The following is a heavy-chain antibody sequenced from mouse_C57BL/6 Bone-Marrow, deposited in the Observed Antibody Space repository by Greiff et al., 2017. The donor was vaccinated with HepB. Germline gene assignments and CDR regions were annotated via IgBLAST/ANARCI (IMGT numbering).Heavy chain of an antibody. CDR3: ARPYCYGYYFDY. CDR2: IYPGDGDT. Sequence: VQLQQSGPELVKPGASVKISCTASGYAFSSSWMNWVNQRPGKGLEWIGRIYPGDGDTNYNGKFKGRATLTADKSSSTAYLQVSSLTSEDSAVYFCARPYCYGYYFDYWGQGTALTVSS. V-gene: IGHV1-82*01. J-gene: IGHJ2*01. D-gene: IGHD1-1*01. CDR1: GYAFSSSW.